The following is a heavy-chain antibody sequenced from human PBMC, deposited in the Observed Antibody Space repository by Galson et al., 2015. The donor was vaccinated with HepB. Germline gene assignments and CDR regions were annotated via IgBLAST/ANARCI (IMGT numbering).Heavy chain of an antibody. CDR1: GFTFSDYY. V-gene: IGHV3-11*01. D-gene: IGHD3-10*01. CDR3: AVGGTDYYYYMDV. Sequence: SLRLSCAASGFTFSDYYMSWIRQAPGKGLEWVSYISSSGSTIYYADSVKGRFTISRDNAKNSLYLQMNSLRAEDTAVYYCAVGGTDYYYYMDVWGKRTTVTVSS. J-gene: IGHJ6*03. CDR2: ISSSGSTI.